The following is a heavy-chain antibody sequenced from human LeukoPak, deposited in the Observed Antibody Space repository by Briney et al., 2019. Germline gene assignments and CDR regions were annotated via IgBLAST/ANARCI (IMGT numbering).Heavy chain of an antibody. D-gene: IGHD2-15*01. CDR1: GYIFTDYY. V-gene: IGHV1-2*02. J-gene: IGHJ2*01. CDR2: LNPINGDT. Sequence: ASVKVSCKASGYIFTDYYIHWVRQAPGQGLEWMGSLNPINGDTKYAQKFNGRVTMTRDTSITTAYLELHSLRSDDTTVYYCARGPYCSGGSCFWYFDLWGGGTLVSVSS. CDR3: ARGPYCSGGSCFWYFDL.